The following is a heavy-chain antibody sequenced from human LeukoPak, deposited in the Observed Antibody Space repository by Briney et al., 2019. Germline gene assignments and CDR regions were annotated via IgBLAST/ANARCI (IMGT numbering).Heavy chain of an antibody. CDR2: MYYSGST. V-gene: IGHV4-59*01. Sequence: RSSETLSLTCTVSGGSITSYYWSWIRQHPGKGLQWIGYMYYSGSTYYNPSLRSRVTISVDTSKNQFSLKLSSVTAAGTAVYYCARSSEGRYYYDSSGYSYYYYYIDVWGKGTTVTISS. D-gene: IGHD3-22*01. J-gene: IGHJ6*03. CDR3: ARSSEGRYYYDSSGYSYYYYYIDV. CDR1: GGSITSYY.